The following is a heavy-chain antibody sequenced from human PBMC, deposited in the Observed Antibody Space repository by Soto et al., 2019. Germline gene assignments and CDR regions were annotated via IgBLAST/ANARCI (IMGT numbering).Heavy chain of an antibody. J-gene: IGHJ4*02. D-gene: IGHD3-22*01. CDR1: GGSISSYY. CDR3: ARFRRGLYYFDY. CDR2: IYYSGST. Sequence: SETLSLTCTVSGGSISSYYWSRIRQPPGKGLEWIGYIYYSGSTNYNPSLKSRVTISVDTSKNQFSLKLSSVTAADTAVYYCARFRRGLYYFDYWGQGTLVTVSS. V-gene: IGHV4-59*01.